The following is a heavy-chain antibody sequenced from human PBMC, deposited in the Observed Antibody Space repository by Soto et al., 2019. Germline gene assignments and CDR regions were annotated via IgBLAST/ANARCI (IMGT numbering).Heavy chain of an antibody. D-gene: IGHD1-26*01. CDR3: AREAKERQNYYYYYYMDV. J-gene: IGHJ6*03. Sequence: GASVKVSCKASGYTFTSYGISWVRQAPGQGLEWMGWISAYNGNTNYAQKLQGRVTMTTDTSTSTAYMELRSLRSDDTAAYYCAREAKERQNYYYYYYMDVWGKGTTVTVSS. CDR2: ISAYNGNT. CDR1: GYTFTSYG. V-gene: IGHV1-18*01.